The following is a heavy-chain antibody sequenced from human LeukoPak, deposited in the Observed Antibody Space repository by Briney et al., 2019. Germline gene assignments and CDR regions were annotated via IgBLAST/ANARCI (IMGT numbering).Heavy chain of an antibody. J-gene: IGHJ3*02. D-gene: IGHD2-15*01. CDR3: ARDYILPLEADNGDGFAI. CDR2: VSPSHTTR. Sequence: ASVKVSCKASGYTFRQYSISWVRQAPGKGLEWMGWVSPSHTTRVYAQQFQGRVTMTADTNTNTVSMELRSLRSDDTAVYFCARDYILPLEADNGDGFAIWGQGTVVSVSS. CDR1: GYTFRQYS. V-gene: IGHV1-18*01.